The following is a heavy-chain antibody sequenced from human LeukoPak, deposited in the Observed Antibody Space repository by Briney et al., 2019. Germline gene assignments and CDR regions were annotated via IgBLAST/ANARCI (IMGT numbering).Heavy chain of an antibody. CDR2: MNPNSGNT. V-gene: IGHV1-8*01. CDR1: GYTFTSYD. CDR3: ARRRFGVVNQFDP. Sequence: ASVKVSCKASGYTFTSYDINWVRQATGQGLERMGWMNPNSGNTGYAQKFQGRVTMTRNTSISTAYMELSSLRSEDTAVYYCARRRFGVVNQFDPWGQGTLVTVSS. D-gene: IGHD3-3*01. J-gene: IGHJ5*02.